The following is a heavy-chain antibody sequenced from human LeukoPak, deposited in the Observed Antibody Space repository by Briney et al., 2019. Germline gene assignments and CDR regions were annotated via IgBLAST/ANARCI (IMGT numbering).Heavy chain of an antibody. CDR2: ISSSGSTI. Sequence: GGPLRLSCAASGFTFSDYYMSWIRQAPGKGLEWVSYISSSGSTIYYADSVKGRFTISRDNAKNSLYLQMNSLRAEDTAVYYCARDRIAADPGTEHYYYYYMDVWGKGTTVTVSS. D-gene: IGHD6-25*01. J-gene: IGHJ6*03. CDR3: ARDRIAADPGTEHYYYYYMDV. V-gene: IGHV3-11*04. CDR1: GFTFSDYY.